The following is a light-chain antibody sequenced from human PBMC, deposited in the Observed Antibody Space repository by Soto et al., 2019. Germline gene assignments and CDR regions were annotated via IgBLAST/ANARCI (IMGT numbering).Light chain of an antibody. V-gene: IGKV3-15*01. J-gene: IGKJ1*01. Sequence: EIVMTQSPATLSVSPGERATLSCRASQSVSSNLACYQQKPDQAPRRLIYGASTRASGIPARFSGSGSGTEFTLTISSLQSEDIAVYYCQQYNNWWTFGQGTKVEIK. CDR3: QQYNNWWT. CDR1: QSVSSN. CDR2: GAS.